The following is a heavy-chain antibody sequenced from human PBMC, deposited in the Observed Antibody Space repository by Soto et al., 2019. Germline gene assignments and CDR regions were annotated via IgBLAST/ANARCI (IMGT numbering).Heavy chain of an antibody. CDR3: AIVWGGAFDI. CDR1: GGSISSYY. CDR2: IYYSGST. J-gene: IGHJ3*02. V-gene: IGHV4-59*01. Sequence: QVQLQESGPGLVKPSETLSLTCTVSGGSISSYYWSWIRQPPGKGLEWIGYIYYSGSTNYNPSLKSRFTISVDTSKNQFSLKLSSVTAADTAVYYCAIVWGGAFDIWGQGTMVTVSS. D-gene: IGHD3-10*01.